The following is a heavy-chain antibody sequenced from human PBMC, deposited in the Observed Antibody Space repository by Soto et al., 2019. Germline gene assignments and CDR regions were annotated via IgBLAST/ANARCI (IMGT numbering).Heavy chain of an antibody. CDR3: TTVLYDFWSGYPPRYYYGMDV. V-gene: IGHV3-15*01. D-gene: IGHD3-3*01. CDR2: IKSKTDGGTT. CDR1: GFTFSNAW. J-gene: IGHJ6*02. Sequence: GGSLRLSCAASGFTFSNAWMSWVRQAPGKGLEWVGRIKSKTDGGTTDYAAPVKGRFTISRDGSKNTLYLQMNSLKTEDTAVYYCTTVLYDFWSGYPPRYYYGMDVWGQGTTVTVSS.